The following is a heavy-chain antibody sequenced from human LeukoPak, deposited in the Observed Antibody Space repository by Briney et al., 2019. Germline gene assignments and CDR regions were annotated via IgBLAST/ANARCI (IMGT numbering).Heavy chain of an antibody. Sequence: SETLSLTCTVSGDSINTGGYYWNWIRQHPGKGLEWTGYIYYTGSTYYNPSLKSRPAISLDTSKNRFSLRLSSVTAADTAVYYCARDPTPGMYYFDYWGQGNLVTVSS. CDR1: GDSINTGGYY. CDR2: IYYTGST. J-gene: IGHJ4*02. D-gene: IGHD4-11*01. CDR3: ARDPTPGMYYFDY. V-gene: IGHV4-31*03.